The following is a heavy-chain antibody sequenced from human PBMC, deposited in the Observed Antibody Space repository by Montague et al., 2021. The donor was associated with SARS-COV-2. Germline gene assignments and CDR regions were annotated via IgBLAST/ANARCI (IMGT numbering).Heavy chain of an antibody. CDR1: GVSVTDYY. CDR3: VRHQHYDGLNGAPDV. Sequence: SETLSLTCTVSGVSVTDYYWSWIRQPPGKGLEWVGDILYNGGTNFNPSLKSRVAISVDASKNQFSLRLTSVTAADTAVYYCVRHQHYDGLNGAPDVWDQGTLVTVSS. D-gene: IGHD3-9*01. V-gene: IGHV4-59*08. CDR2: ILYNGGT. J-gene: IGHJ4*02.